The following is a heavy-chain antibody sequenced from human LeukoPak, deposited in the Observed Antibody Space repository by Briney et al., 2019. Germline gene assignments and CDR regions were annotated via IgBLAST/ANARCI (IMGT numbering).Heavy chain of an antibody. D-gene: IGHD2-2*01. J-gene: IGHJ5*02. CDR1: GYTFTDYY. CDR3: AIAPYCSSTSCPNWFDP. V-gene: IGHV1-2*02. Sequence: ASVTVSFKASGYTFTDYYMHWVRQAPGQGLEWMGWINPNSGGTNYAQKFQGRVTMTRDTSISTAYMELSRLRSDDTAVYYCAIAPYCSSTSCPNWFDPWGQGTLVTVSS. CDR2: INPNSGGT.